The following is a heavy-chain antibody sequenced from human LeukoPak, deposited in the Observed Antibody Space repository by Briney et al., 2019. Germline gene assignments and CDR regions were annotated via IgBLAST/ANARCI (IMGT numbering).Heavy chain of an antibody. CDR3: ARELYGDYRYWYFDL. V-gene: IGHV4-59*01. Sequence: SETLSLTCTASGGSISSYYWSWIRQPPGKGLEWIGYIYYSGSTNYNPSLKSRVTISVDTSKNQFSLKLSSVAAADTAVYYCARELYGDYRYWYFDLWGRGTQVTVSS. J-gene: IGHJ2*01. CDR2: IYYSGST. D-gene: IGHD4-17*01. CDR1: GGSISSYY.